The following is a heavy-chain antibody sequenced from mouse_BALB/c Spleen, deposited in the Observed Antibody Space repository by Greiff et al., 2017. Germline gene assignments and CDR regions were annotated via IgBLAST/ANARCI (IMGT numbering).Heavy chain of an antibody. CDR3: ARHETSLGPYYFDY. CDR2: ISNGGGST. J-gene: IGHJ2*01. Sequence: EVQGVESGGGLVKPGGSLKLSCAASGFTFSSYTMSWVRQTPEKRLEWVAYISNGGGSTYYPDTVKGRFTISRDNAKNTLYLQMSSLKSEDTAMYYCARHETSLGPYYFDYWGQGTTLTVSS. V-gene: IGHV5-12-2*01. CDR1: GFTFSSYT. D-gene: IGHD4-1*01.